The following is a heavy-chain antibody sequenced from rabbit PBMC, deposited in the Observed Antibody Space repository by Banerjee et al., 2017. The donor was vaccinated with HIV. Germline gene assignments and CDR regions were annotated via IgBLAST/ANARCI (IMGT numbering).Heavy chain of an antibody. CDR1: GFDFSSIYY. Sequence: QEQLKESGGGLVQPGGSLKLSCKASGFDFSSIYYMCWVRQAPGKGLEWIGCISAGSSGTTYYASWAKGRFTISKTSSTTVTLQMTSLTAADTATYFCARDLAGVIGWNFGLWGPGTLVTVS. CDR2: ISAGSSGTT. V-gene: IGHV1S45*01. D-gene: IGHD4-1*01. J-gene: IGHJ4*01. CDR3: ARDLAGVIGWNFGL.